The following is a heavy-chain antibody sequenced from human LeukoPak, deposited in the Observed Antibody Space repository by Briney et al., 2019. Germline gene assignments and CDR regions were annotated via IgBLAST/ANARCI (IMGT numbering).Heavy chain of an antibody. CDR3: ARFTSSDYYYMDV. Sequence: GGSLRLSCAASGFTFGDYGMSWVRQAPGKGLEWVSGINWNGGSTGYADSVKGRFTISRDNAKNSLYLQMNSLRAEDTALYYCARFTSSDYYYMDVWGKGTTVTVSS. D-gene: IGHD3-10*01. CDR1: GFTFGDYG. J-gene: IGHJ6*03. CDR2: INWNGGST. V-gene: IGHV3-20*04.